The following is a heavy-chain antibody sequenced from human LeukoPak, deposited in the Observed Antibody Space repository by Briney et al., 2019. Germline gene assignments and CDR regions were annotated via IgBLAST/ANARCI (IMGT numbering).Heavy chain of an antibody. V-gene: IGHV3-21*01. CDR1: GFTFSSYA. CDR3: ARVSSSGYYSDFDY. Sequence: PGGSLRLSCAASGFTFSSYAMSWVRQAPGKGLEWVSSISSSSSYIYYADSVKGRFTISRDNAKNSLYLQMNSLRAEDTAVYYCARVSSSGYYSDFDYWGQGTLVTVSS. D-gene: IGHD3-22*01. CDR2: ISSSSSYI. J-gene: IGHJ4*02.